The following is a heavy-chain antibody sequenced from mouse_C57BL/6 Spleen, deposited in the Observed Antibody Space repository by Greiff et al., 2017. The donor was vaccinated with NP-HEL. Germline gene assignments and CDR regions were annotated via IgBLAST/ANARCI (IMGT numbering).Heavy chain of an antibody. CDR2: IDPSDSET. J-gene: IGHJ3*01. CDR1: GYTFTSYW. V-gene: IGHV1-52*01. CDR3: ARSPYYYGSSSWFAY. D-gene: IGHD1-1*01. Sequence: QVQLQQPGAELVRPGSSVKLSCKASGYTFTSYWMHWVKQRPIQGLEWIGNIDPSDSETHYNQKFKDKATLTVDKSSSTAYMQLSSLTSEDSAVYYCARSPYYYGSSSWFAYWGQGTLVTVSA.